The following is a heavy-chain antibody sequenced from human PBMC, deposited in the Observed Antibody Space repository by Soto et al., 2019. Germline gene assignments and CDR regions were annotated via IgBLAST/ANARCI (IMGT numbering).Heavy chain of an antibody. Sequence: PSETLSLTCTVSGGSISSGDYYWSWIRQPPGKGLEWIGYIYYSGSTYYNPSLKSRVTISVDTSKNQFSLKVTSVTVADTAVYYCARLGGYCSSSSCYGYYGMDVWGQGTTVTVSS. CDR1: GGSISSGDYY. D-gene: IGHD2-2*01. J-gene: IGHJ6*02. CDR2: IYYSGST. V-gene: IGHV4-30-4*01. CDR3: ARLGGYCSSSSCYGYYGMDV.